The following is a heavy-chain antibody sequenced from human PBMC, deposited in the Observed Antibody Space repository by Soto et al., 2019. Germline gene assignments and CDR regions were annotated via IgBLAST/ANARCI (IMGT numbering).Heavy chain of an antibody. CDR3: AHRYYGDYSPYYDY. CDR2: IYWNDDK. V-gene: IGHV2-5*01. D-gene: IGHD4-17*01. CDR1: GFSLSTSGVG. J-gene: IGHJ4*02. Sequence: QITLKESGPTLVKPTQTLTLTCTFSGFSLSTSGVGVGWIRQPPGKALEWLALIYWNDDKRYSPSLKSRLTITKDTSKNQVVLTMTNMDPVDTATYYCAHRYYGDYSPYYDYWGQGTLVTVSS.